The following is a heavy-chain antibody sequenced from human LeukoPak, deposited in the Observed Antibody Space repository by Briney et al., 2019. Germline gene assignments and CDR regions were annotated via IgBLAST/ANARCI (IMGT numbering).Heavy chain of an antibody. CDR3: APYFPDRGS. CDR1: GFTFSIYS. D-gene: IGHD2/OR15-2a*01. Sequence: GGSLRLSCAASGFTFSIYSMNWVRQAPGKGLEWISFIDSSSRTVFYADSVKGRFTISRDNAKNSLYLQMNNLRAEDTAVYYCAPYFPDRGSWGQGTLVTVSS. CDR2: IDSSSRTV. V-gene: IGHV3-48*04. J-gene: IGHJ5*02.